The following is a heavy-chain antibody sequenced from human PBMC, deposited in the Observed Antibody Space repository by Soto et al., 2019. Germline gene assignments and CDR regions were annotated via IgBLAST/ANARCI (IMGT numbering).Heavy chain of an antibody. J-gene: IGHJ3*01. D-gene: IGHD6-19*01. CDR2: ISGSGGTT. Sequence: EVQLLESGGGLVQPGGSLRLSCAASGFTFNNYGMSWVRQAPGKGLEWVSGISGSGGTTYYADSVKGRVTISRDNSKNTVFLQMNSLTTEDTAVYYCATGWYWGAFDVWGQGAMVTVSS. CDR3: ATGWYWGAFDV. CDR1: GFTFNNYG. V-gene: IGHV3-23*01.